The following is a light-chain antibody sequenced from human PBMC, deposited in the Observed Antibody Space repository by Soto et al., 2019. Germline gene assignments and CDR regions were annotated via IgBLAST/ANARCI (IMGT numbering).Light chain of an antibody. CDR1: QTINNY. CDR3: QQSYSTLFT. CDR2: VAS. V-gene: IGKV1-39*01. J-gene: IGKJ3*01. Sequence: DIQMTQSPSSLSASVGDSVSITCRTSQTINNYLNWYQQKPGKAPELLIYVASTLQGGVPSRFSGSGSGTEFSLTISSLQPEDSATYYCQQSYSTLFTFGPGTKGDVK.